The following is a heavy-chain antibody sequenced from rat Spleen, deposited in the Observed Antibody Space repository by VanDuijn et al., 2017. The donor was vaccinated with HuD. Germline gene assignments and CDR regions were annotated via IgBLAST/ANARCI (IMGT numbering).Heavy chain of an antibody. J-gene: IGHJ4*01. V-gene: IGHV2-15*01. D-gene: IGHD1-10*01. CDR3: ARGQLRHVMDA. Sequence: QVQLKESGPGLVQPSQTLSLTCTVSGFSLTSYSVNWVRQPPGKGLEWVGAMWSGGSADYNSTLKSRLTITRDTSKNQVLLKMNSLQPEDTAMYFCARGQLRHVMDAWGQGASVTVSS. CDR1: GFSLTSYS. CDR2: MWSGGSA.